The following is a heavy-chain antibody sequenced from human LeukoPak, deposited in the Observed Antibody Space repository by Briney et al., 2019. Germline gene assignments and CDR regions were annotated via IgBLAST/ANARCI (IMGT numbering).Heavy chain of an antibody. CDR1: GYTLAELS. J-gene: IGHJ4*02. CDR3: ATDYYDSSGYCDY. CDR2: FDPEDGET. V-gene: IGHV1-24*01. D-gene: IGHD3-22*01. Sequence: ASVKVSCKVSGYTLAELSMHWVRQAPGKGLEWMGGFDPEDGETIYAQKFQGRVTMTEDTSTDTAYMELSSLRSEDTAVYYCATDYYDSSGYCDYWGQGTLVTVSS.